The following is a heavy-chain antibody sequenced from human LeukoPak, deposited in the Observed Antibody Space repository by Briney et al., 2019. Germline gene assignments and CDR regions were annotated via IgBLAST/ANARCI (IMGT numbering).Heavy chain of an antibody. J-gene: IGHJ3*02. D-gene: IGHD2-8*01. CDR3: ARAGLMVYAMEVYAFDI. CDR2: IYTSGST. V-gene: IGHV4-61*02. CDR1: GGSISSGSYY. Sequence: NPSETLSLTCAVSGGSISSGSYYWSWIRQPAGKGLEWIGRIYTSGSTNYNPSLKSRVTISVDTSKNQFSLKLSSVTAADTAVYYCARAGLMVYAMEVYAFDIWGQGTKVTVSS.